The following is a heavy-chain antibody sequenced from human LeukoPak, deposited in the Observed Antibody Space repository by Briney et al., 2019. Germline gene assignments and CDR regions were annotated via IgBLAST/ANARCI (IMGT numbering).Heavy chain of an antibody. D-gene: IGHD3-16*02. CDR1: GFTFSSYW. CDR3: ARDLLNYVWGSYRIGY. CDR2: IKEDESEK. J-gene: IGHJ4*02. Sequence: GGSLRLSCAASGFTFSSYWMSWVRQAPGKGLEWVANIKEDESEKYYRDSVKGRFTISRDNSKNTLYLQMNSLRAEDTAVYYCARDLLNYVWGSYRIGYWGQGTLVTVSS. V-gene: IGHV3-7*01.